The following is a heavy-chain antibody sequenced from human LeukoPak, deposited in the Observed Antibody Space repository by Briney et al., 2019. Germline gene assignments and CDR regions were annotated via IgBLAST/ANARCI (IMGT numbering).Heavy chain of an antibody. CDR3: ARSGATSLFDY. CDR2: ITSSGDTI. D-gene: IGHD2-2*01. V-gene: IGHV3-48*03. CDR1: GFTFSSYE. Sequence: GGSLGLSCVASGFTFSSYEMNWVRQAPGKGLEWVAYITSSGDTIFNADSVRGRFTISRDNAKNSLYLQMNSLRAEDTAVYYCARSGATSLFDYWGQGTLVTVSS. J-gene: IGHJ4*02.